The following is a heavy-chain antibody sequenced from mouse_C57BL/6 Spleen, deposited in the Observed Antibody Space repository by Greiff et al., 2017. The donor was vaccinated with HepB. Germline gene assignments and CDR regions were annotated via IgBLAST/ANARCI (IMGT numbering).Heavy chain of an antibody. V-gene: IGHV1-64*01. J-gene: IGHJ4*01. D-gene: IGHD2-5*01. CDR1: GYTFTSYW. CDR2: IHPNSCSN. Sequence: VQLQQPGAELVKPGASVKLSCKASGYTFTSYWMHWVKQRPGQGLEWIGMIHPNSCSNKYNEKLNSKATLTVDKSSSTAYMQLSSLTSEDSAVYYCYSNYAMDYWGQGTSVTVSS. CDR3: YSNYAMDY.